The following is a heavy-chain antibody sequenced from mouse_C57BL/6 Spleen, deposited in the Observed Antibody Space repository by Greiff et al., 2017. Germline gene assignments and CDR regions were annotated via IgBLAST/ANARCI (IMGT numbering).Heavy chain of an antibody. D-gene: IGHD2-4*01. CDR3: ARDKGIYYDYDVGFDY. CDR2: ISDGGSYT. CDR1: GFTFSSYA. V-gene: IGHV5-4*01. Sequence: EVKLMESGGGLVKPGGSLKLSCAASGFTFSSYAMSWVRQTPEKRLEWVATISDGGSYTYYPDNVKGRFTISRDNAKNNLYLQMSHLKSEDTAMYYCARDKGIYYDYDVGFDYWGQGTTLTVSS. J-gene: IGHJ2*01.